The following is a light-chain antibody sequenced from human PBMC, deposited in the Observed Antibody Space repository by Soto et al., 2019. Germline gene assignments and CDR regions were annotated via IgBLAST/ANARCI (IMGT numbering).Light chain of an antibody. CDR3: QQRSYWPT. CDR2: DAS. V-gene: IGKV3D-20*02. J-gene: IGKJ1*01. Sequence: EIVLTQSPGTLSLSPGERATLSCRASQSVRSSYFAWYQQKPGQAPRLLIYDASNRATGIPARFSGSGSGTDFTLTISSLEPEDFAVYYCQQRSYWPTFGQGTKVDIK. CDR1: QSVRSSY.